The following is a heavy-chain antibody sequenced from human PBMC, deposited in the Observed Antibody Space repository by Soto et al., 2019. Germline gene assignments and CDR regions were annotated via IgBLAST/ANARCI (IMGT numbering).Heavy chain of an antibody. CDR2: IIPIFGTA. CDR1: GGTFGSYA. D-gene: IGHD6-13*01. J-gene: IGHJ6*02. CDR3: ARIVQQPGYYGMDV. Sequence: ASVEVCCQASGGTFGSYAIRWVRHAPGQGLEWMGGIIPIFGTANYAQKFQGRVTITADESTSTAYMELSSLRSEDTAVYYCARIVQQPGYYGMDVWGQGTTVTVSS. V-gene: IGHV1-69*13.